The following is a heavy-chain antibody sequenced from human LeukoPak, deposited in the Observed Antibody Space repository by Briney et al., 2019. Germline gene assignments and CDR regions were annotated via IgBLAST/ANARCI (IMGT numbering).Heavy chain of an antibody. CDR1: GYTFTGYY. CDR3: ARCQIRIVGAHPGAFDI. Sequence: ASVKVSCKASGYTFTGYYMHWVRQAPGQGLEWMGWINPNCGGTNYAQNFQGRVTMTTDTSTSTAYMELRSLRSDDTAVYYCARCQIRIVGAHPGAFDIWGQGTMVTVSS. D-gene: IGHD1-26*01. V-gene: IGHV1-2*02. J-gene: IGHJ3*02. CDR2: INPNCGGT.